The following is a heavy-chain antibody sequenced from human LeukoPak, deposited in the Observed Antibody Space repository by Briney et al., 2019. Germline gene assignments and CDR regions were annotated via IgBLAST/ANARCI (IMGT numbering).Heavy chain of an antibody. CDR3: ARGSVVDESGGYYRWFDL. CDR1: GFTFSDHS. J-gene: IGHJ5*01. V-gene: IGHV3-7*01. D-gene: IGHD3-22*01. CDR2: IKRDGSEK. Sequence: PGGSLRLSCVASGFTFSDHSMMWVRQAPGKGLEWVANIKRDGSEKNYVDSVRGRFTVSRDNRENSLYLHLNSLGVEDTAVYYCARGSVVDESGGYYRWFDLWGQGSLVTVS.